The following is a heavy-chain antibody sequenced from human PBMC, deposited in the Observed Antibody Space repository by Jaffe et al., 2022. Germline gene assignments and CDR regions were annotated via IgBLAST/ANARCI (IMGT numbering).Heavy chain of an antibody. CDR1: GFTFDDYA. CDR2: ISWNSGSI. Sequence: EVQLVESGGGLVQPGRSLRLSCAASGFTFDDYAMHWVRQAPGKGLEWVSGISWNSGSIGYADSVKGRFTISRDNAKNSLYLQMNSLRAEDTALYYCAKDHEPIRGAFDIWGQGTMVTVSS. D-gene: IGHD5-12*01. J-gene: IGHJ3*02. CDR3: AKDHEPIRGAFDI. V-gene: IGHV3-9*01.